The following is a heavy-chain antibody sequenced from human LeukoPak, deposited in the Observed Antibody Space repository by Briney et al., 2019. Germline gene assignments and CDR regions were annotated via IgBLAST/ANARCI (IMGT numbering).Heavy chain of an antibody. CDR2: IDHSGST. D-gene: IGHD2-15*01. Sequence: SETLSLTCAVYGGSFSGYYWSWIRQPPGKGLEWIGEIDHSGSTNYNPSLRSRVTVSVHTSKNQFSLKLTSVTAADTAVYYCARYSFPAWRSFDSWGQGTLVTVSP. J-gene: IGHJ4*02. CDR3: ARYSFPAWRSFDS. V-gene: IGHV4-34*01. CDR1: GGSFSGYY.